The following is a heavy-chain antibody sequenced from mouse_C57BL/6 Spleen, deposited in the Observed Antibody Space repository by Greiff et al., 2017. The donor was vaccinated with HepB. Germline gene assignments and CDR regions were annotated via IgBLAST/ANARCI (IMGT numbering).Heavy chain of an antibody. CDR3: AGPLIYDYGSSPVDY. Sequence: VQLKQSGPELVKPGASVKISCTASGFSFPDYNMNWVQQSNGKSLEWIGVINPNYGTTSYNQKFKGKATLTVDQSSSTAYMQLNSLTSEDSAGYNCAGPLIYDYGSSPVDYGGQGTTLT. CDR2: INPNYGTT. CDR1: GFSFPDYN. D-gene: IGHD1-1*01. J-gene: IGHJ2*01. V-gene: IGHV1-39*01.